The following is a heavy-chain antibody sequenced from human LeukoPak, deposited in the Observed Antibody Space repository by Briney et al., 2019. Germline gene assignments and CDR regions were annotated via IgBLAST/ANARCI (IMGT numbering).Heavy chain of an antibody. CDR2: IYYSGST. V-gene: IGHV4-59*08. J-gene: IGHJ6*03. CDR3: ARQGSTSILYYYYYMDV. CDR1: GGSISSYY. Sequence: SETLSLTCTVSGGSISSYYWSWIRQPPGKGLEWIGYIYYSGSTNYNPSLKSRVTMSVDTSKNQFSLKLSSVTAADTAVYYCARQGSTSILYYYYYMDVWGKGTTVTISS. D-gene: IGHD2-2*01.